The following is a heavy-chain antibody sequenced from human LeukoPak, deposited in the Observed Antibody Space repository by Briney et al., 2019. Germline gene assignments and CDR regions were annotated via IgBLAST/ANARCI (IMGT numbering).Heavy chain of an antibody. J-gene: IGHJ4*02. V-gene: IGHV3-30*02. CDR2: IRYDGSNK. Sequence: PGGYLRRSCAASGFTFSSYGMQRDGPAQGKGLGRVAFIRYDGSNKYYADSVKGRFTISRDNSKNTLYLQMDSLRAEDTAIYYCAKESQLSYSGTFYIDFWGQGTLVTVSS. CDR3: AKESQLSYSGTFYIDF. CDR1: GFTFSSYG. D-gene: IGHD1-26*01.